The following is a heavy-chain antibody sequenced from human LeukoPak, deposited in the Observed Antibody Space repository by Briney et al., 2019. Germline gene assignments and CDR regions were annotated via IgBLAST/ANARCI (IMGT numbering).Heavy chain of an antibody. CDR3: ARGLFRPPGYYYMDV. D-gene: IGHD7-27*01. CDR2: IVVGSGNT. J-gene: IGHJ6*03. CDR1: GFTFTSSA. V-gene: IGHV1-58*01. Sequence: SVKVSCKASGFTFTSSAEQWVRQARGQRLEWIGWIVVGSGNTNYAQKFQERVTITRDMSTSTAYMELSSLRSEDTAVYYCARGLFRPPGYYYMDVWGKGTTVTVSS.